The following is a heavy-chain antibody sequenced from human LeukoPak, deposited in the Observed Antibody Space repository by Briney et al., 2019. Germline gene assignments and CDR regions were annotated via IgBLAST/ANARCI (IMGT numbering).Heavy chain of an antibody. Sequence: SETLSLTSTVSGGSISSYYWSWIRQPPGKGLEWIGYIYYSGSTNYNPSLKSRVTISVDTSKNQFSLKLSSVTAADTAVYYCARETPTMVRGVKEAFDIWGQGTMVTVSS. CDR2: IYYSGST. CDR1: GGSISSYY. D-gene: IGHD3-10*01. J-gene: IGHJ3*02. V-gene: IGHV4-59*01. CDR3: ARETPTMVRGVKEAFDI.